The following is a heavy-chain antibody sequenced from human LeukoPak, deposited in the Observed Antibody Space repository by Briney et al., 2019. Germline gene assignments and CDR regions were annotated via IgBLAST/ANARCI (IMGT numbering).Heavy chain of an antibody. CDR2: ICGSGTNT. CDR1: GFSFSSYA. J-gene: IGHJ4*02. CDR3: AKAGGGNRFSSLDF. V-gene: IGHV3-23*01. D-gene: IGHD2-15*01. Sequence: GGSLRLSCAASGFSFSSYAMSWVRQAPGRGLEWVSAICGSGTNTYYADSVKGRFTISRDNSKNTLDLQMNSLRAEDTAVYYCAKAGGGNRFSSLDFWGQGTLVTVSS.